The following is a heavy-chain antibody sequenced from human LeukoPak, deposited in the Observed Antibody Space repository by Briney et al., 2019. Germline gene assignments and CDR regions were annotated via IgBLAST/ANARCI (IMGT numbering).Heavy chain of an antibody. CDR1: GGTFSSYA. J-gene: IGHJ4*02. CDR2: ISPYNGKT. V-gene: IGHV1-18*01. CDR3: ARGGSGTYVDY. Sequence: ASVKVSCKASGGTFSSYAISWVRQAPGQGLEWMGWISPYNGKTIYAQKLQGRVTMTTDTSTTTAYMELRSLRSDDTAVYYCARGGSGTYVDYWGQGTLVTVSS. D-gene: IGHD1-26*01.